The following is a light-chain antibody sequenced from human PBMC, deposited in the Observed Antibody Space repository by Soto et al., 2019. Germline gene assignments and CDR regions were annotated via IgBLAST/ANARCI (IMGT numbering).Light chain of an antibody. CDR3: RQYNSYAWA. V-gene: IGKV1-5*01. CDR2: DAS. Sequence: DIQMTQSPSTLSASVGYRVTITCRASQSISSWLAWYQQKQGKAPKLLIYDASSLESGVPSRFSGSGSGTEFTLTISSLQPDDFATYYCRQYNSYAWAFGQGTKVDI. CDR1: QSISSW. J-gene: IGKJ1*01.